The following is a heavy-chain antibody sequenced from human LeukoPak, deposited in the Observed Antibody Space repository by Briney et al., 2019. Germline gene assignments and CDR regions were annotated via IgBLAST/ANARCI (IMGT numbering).Heavy chain of an antibody. CDR3: ARDCDTNSRYSWFDP. CDR2: IWSDGIKT. J-gene: IGHJ5*02. CDR1: GFTFSSFG. V-gene: IGHV3-33*01. Sequence: GRSLRLSCAASGFTFSSFGIHWVRQAPGKGLEWVAVIWSDGIKTYDGDSVKGRFTISRDTSRDTVYLQMNSLRAENTAVYYCARDCDTNSRYSWFDPWGQGTLVTVSS. D-gene: IGHD6-13*01.